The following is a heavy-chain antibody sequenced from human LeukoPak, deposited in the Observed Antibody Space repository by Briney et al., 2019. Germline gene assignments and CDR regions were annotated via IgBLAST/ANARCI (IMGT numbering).Heavy chain of an antibody. J-gene: IGHJ4*02. CDR1: GFTFSSYW. CDR3: ASSRGWLQPDY. CDR2: INSDGSST. Sequence: TGGSLRLSCAASGFTFSSYWMHWVRQAPGKGPVWVSRINSDGSSTSYADSVKGRFTISRDNAKNTLYLQMNSLRAEDTAVYYCASSRGWLQPDYWGQGTLVTVSS. V-gene: IGHV3-74*01. D-gene: IGHD5-24*01.